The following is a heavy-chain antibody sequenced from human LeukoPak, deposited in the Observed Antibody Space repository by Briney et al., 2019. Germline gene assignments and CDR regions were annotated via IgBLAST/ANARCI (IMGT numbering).Heavy chain of an antibody. CDR1: GGSISSSSYY. CDR3: ARHGPREYQLIMFDY. D-gene: IGHD2-2*01. J-gene: IGHJ4*02. Sequence: SETLSLTCTASGGSISSSSYYWGWIRQPPGKGLEWIGSIYYSGSTYYNPSLKSRVTISVDTSKNQFSLKLSSVTAADTAVYYCARHGPREYQLIMFDYWGQGTLVTVSS. V-gene: IGHV4-39*01. CDR2: IYYSGST.